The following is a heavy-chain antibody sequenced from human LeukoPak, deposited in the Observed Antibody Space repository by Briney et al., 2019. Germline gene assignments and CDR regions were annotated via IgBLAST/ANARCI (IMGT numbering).Heavy chain of an antibody. V-gene: IGHV4-34*01. D-gene: IGHD6-6*01. CDR1: GGSFSGYY. CDR3: ARGIPLVHSGSSIDWFDP. CDR2: INHSGST. J-gene: IGHJ5*02. Sequence: SETLSLTCAVYGGSFSGYYWSWIRQPPGKGLEWIGEINHSGSTNYNPSLKSRVTISVDTSKNQFSLKLSSVTAADTAVYYCARGIPLVHSGSSIDWFDPWGQGTLVTVSS.